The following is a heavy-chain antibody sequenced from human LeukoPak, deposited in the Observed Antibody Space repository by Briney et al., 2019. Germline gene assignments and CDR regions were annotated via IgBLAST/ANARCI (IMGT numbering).Heavy chain of an antibody. CDR1: GYTFTSYD. V-gene: IGHV1-8*01. CDR3: ARGVDTAMVRWYYYYYYMDV. D-gene: IGHD5-18*01. J-gene: IGHJ6*03. CDR2: MNPNSGNT. Sequence: ASVKVSCKASGYTFTSYDINWVRQATGQGLEWMGWMNPNSGNTGYAQKFQGRVTMTRNTSISTAYMELSGLRSEDTAMYYCARGVDTAMVRWYYYYYYMDVWGKGTTVTVSS.